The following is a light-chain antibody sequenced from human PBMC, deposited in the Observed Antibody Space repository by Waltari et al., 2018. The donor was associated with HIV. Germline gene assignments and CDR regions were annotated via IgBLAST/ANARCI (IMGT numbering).Light chain of an antibody. CDR2: DVS. V-gene: IGLV2-11*01. Sequence: QSALTQPRSVSGSPGQSVTISCTGTSSDVGGYNYVSWYQQHPGKAPKLMIYDVSKRPSGVPVRFSGSKSGNTASLTISGLQAEDEADYYCCSYAGSYTHWVFGGGTKLTVL. CDR3: CSYAGSYTHWV. CDR1: SSDVGGYNY. J-gene: IGLJ3*02.